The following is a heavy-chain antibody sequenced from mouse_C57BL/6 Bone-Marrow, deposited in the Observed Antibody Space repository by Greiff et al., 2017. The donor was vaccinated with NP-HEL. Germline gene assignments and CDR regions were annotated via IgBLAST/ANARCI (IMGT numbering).Heavy chain of an antibody. CDR1: GYTFTSYW. V-gene: IGHV1-72*01. CDR2: IDPNSGGT. J-gene: IGHJ1*03. CDR3: ARSPIYYDYGYWYFDV. Sequence: QVQLKQPGAELVKPGASVKLSCKASGYTFTSYWMHWVKQRPGRGLEWIGRIDPNSGGTRYNEKFKSKATLTVDKPSSTAYMQLSSLTSEDSAVYYCARSPIYYDYGYWYFDVWGTGTTVTVSS. D-gene: IGHD2-4*01.